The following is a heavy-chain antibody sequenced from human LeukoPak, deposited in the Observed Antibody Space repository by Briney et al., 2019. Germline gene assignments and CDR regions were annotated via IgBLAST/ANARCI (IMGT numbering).Heavy chain of an antibody. CDR1: GGSISGHH. CDR2: FYDSGDF. Sequence: APETLSLTCTVSGGSISGHHWTWIRQPPGTRLEWVGYFYDSGDFNYNPSLKSRVTIWMDMSNNQFSLTMSSVTAADTAMYYCARLLRPGGRKGDAFDIWGQGTLVTVSS. V-gene: IGHV4-59*08. J-gene: IGHJ3*02. CDR3: ARLLRPGGRKGDAFDI. D-gene: IGHD1-26*01.